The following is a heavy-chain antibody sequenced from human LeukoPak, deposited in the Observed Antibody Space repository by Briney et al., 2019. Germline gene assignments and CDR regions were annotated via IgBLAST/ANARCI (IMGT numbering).Heavy chain of an antibody. Sequence: GEYLKISCKGSGYSFTSQWIGWVRQMPGKGLEWMGFIYPGDSDTRYSPSFQGQVTISADKSISTAYLQWNSLKASDTAMYYCARHVGRITAANTRWFDPWGQGTLVTVSS. V-gene: IGHV5-51*01. CDR1: GYSFTSQW. CDR2: IYPGDSDT. J-gene: IGHJ5*02. D-gene: IGHD6-13*01. CDR3: ARHVGRITAANTRWFDP.